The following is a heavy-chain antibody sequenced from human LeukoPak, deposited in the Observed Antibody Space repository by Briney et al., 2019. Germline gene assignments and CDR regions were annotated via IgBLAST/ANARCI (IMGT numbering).Heavy chain of an antibody. CDR3: ARGGDSSVGIDY. CDR2: ISAYNGNT. J-gene: IGHJ4*02. Sequence: ASVKVSCKASGYTFTSYGISWVRQAPGQGLEWMGWISAYNGNTNCAQKLQGRVTMTRDMSTSTVYMELSSLRSEDTAVYYCARGGDSSVGIDYWGQGTLVTVSS. CDR1: GYTFTSYG. V-gene: IGHV1-18*01. D-gene: IGHD3-22*01.